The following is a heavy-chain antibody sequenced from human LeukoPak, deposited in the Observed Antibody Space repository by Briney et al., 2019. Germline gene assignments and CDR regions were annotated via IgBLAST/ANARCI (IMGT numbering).Heavy chain of an antibody. CDR3: ARLYCSSTSCSLGY. CDR1: GYTFTSYA. J-gene: IGHJ4*02. Sequence: ASVKVSCKASGYTFTSYAINWVRQAPGQGLEWMGWINTNTGNPTYAQGFTGRFVFSLDTTVSTAYPQISSLKAEDTAVYYCARLYCSSTSCSLGYWGQGTLVTVSS. V-gene: IGHV7-4-1*02. D-gene: IGHD2-2*01. CDR2: INTNTGNP.